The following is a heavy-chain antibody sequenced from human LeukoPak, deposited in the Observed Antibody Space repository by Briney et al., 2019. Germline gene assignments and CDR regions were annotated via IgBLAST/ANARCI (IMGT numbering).Heavy chain of an antibody. D-gene: IGHD2-2*01. CDR3: AREIVPAKLNAWFDP. CDR1: GFTFSSYW. J-gene: IGHJ5*02. V-gene: IGHV3-7*01. CDR2: IKQDGSEK. Sequence: GGSLRLSCAASGFTFSSYWMSWVRQAPGKGLEWVANIKQDGSEKYYVDSVKGRFTISRDNAKNSLYLQMNSLRAEDTAVYYCAREIVPAKLNAWFDPWGQGTLVTVSS.